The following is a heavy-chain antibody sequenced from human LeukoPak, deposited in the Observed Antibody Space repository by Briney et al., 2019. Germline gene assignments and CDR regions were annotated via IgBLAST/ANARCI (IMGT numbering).Heavy chain of an antibody. V-gene: IGHV3-7*01. D-gene: IGHD2-2*01. CDR1: EFTFSSHW. Sequence: GGSLRLSCAASEFTFSSHWMSWVRQAPGKGLEWVANIKQDGSEKYYVDSVKGRFTISRDNAKNSLYLQMNSLRTEDTAVYYCARATNGGFDYWGQGTLVTVSS. CDR2: IKQDGSEK. CDR3: ARATNGGFDY. J-gene: IGHJ4*02.